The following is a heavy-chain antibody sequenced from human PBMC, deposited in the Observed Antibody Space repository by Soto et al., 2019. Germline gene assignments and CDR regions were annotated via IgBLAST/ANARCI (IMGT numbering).Heavy chain of an antibody. Sequence: GASVKVSCKASGGTFSSYAISWVRQAPGQGLEWMGGIIPIFGTANYAQKFQGRVTITADESTSTAYMELSSLRSEDTAVYYCARGYIAARGFDYWGQGTLVTVSS. CDR2: IIPIFGTA. D-gene: IGHD6-6*01. V-gene: IGHV1-69*13. CDR3: ARGYIAARGFDY. CDR1: GGTFSSYA. J-gene: IGHJ4*02.